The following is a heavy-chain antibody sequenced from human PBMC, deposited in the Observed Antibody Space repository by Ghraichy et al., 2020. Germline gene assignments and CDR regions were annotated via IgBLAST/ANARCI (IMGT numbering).Heavy chain of an antibody. J-gene: IGHJ4*02. D-gene: IGHD3-10*01. V-gene: IGHV4-59*01. CDR3: ARSGTGDYGSGSH. CDR2: IYYSGTT. CDR1: GGSISSYY. Sequence: ESLNISCTVSGGSISSYYWSWIRQPPGKGLEWIGYIYYSGTTNYNPSLKSRVTMSVDTSKTQFSLKLSSVTTADTAVYYCARSGTGDYGSGSHWGQGTLVTVSS.